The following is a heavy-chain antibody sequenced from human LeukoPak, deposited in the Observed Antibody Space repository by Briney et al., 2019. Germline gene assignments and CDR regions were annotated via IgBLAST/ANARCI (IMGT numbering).Heavy chain of an antibody. CDR3: AREPKEYQLLLVFDY. J-gene: IGHJ4*02. Sequence: GGSLRLSCAASGFTFSSYSMNWVRQAPGKGLEWVSYISSSSSTIYYADSVKGRFTISRDNAKNSLYLQMNSLRAEDTAVYYCAREPKEYQLLLVFDYWGQGTLVTVSS. CDR2: ISSSSSTI. D-gene: IGHD2-2*01. V-gene: IGHV3-48*04. CDR1: GFTFSSYS.